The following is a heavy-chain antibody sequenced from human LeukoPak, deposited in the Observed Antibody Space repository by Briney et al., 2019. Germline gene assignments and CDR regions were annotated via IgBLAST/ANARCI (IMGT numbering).Heavy chain of an antibody. V-gene: IGHV3-23*01. CDR3: AKDRYYGSGSRDSFGI. CDR2: ITDSGHST. D-gene: IGHD3-10*01. Sequence: GGSLRLSCAASGFTFSSYAMSWVRQAPGKGLEWVSDITDSGHSTYYGGSVKGRFTISRDNSKNTLYLQMNSLRAEDTAVYYCAKDRYYGSGSRDSFGIWGQGTMVTVSS. J-gene: IGHJ3*02. CDR1: GFTFSSYA.